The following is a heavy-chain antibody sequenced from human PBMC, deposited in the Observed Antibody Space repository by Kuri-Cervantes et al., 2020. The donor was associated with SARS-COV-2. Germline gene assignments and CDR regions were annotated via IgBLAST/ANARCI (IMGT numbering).Heavy chain of an antibody. CDR3: ARADWVTIRFSRGPHFDY. V-gene: IGHV1-69*05. Sequence: SVKVSCKASGGTFSSYAISWVRQAPGQGLEWMGGIIPIFGTANYAQKFQGRVTITTDESTSTAYMELSSLRSEDTAVYYCARADWVTIRFSRGPHFDYWGQGTLVTVSS. D-gene: IGHD3-3*01. J-gene: IGHJ4*02. CDR2: IIPIFGTA. CDR1: GGTFSSYA.